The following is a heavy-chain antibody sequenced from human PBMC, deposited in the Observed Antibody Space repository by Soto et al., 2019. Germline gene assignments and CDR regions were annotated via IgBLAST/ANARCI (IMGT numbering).Heavy chain of an antibody. J-gene: IGHJ4*02. Sequence: QVQLVQSGAEVKKPGASVKVSCKASGYTFTSYGISWVRQAPGQGLEWMGWISAYNGNTNYAQKLQGRATMTTDTAPSTAYMELRSLRSDDTAVYYCARDARRIAAIPPPVDYWGQGTLVTVSS. D-gene: IGHD6-6*01. V-gene: IGHV1-18*01. CDR1: GYTFTSYG. CDR3: ARDARRIAAIPPPVDY. CDR2: ISAYNGNT.